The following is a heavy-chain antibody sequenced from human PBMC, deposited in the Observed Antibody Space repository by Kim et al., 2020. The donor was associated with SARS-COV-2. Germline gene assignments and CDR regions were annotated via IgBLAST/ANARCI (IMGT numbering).Heavy chain of an antibody. D-gene: IGHD3-22*01. J-gene: IGHJ2*01. CDR3: VRDYYDSSGYYGLWYFDL. V-gene: IGHV3-53*01. CDR2: FYSGGSA. Sequence: GGSLRLSCEVSGFTVSSNYMSWVRQAPGKGLEWVSAFYSGGSAYYADSVEGRFTISRDNSKNTLNLQMNSLRVEDTAVYYCVRDYYDSSGYYGLWYFDLWGRGTLVTVSS. CDR1: GFTVSSNY.